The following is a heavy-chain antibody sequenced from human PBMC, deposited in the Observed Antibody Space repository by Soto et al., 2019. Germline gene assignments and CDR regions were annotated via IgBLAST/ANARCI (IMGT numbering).Heavy chain of an antibody. CDR1: GYTFTSCG. Sequence: ASVKVSCKASGYTFTSCGISWVRQAPGQGLEWMGWISAYNGNTNYAQKLQGRVTMTTDTSTSTAYMELRSLRSDDTAVYYCARDRGYYYDSSGYYYYYYGMDVWGQGTTVTVSS. J-gene: IGHJ6*02. CDR2: ISAYNGNT. V-gene: IGHV1-18*01. D-gene: IGHD3-22*01. CDR3: ARDRGYYYDSSGYYYYYYGMDV.